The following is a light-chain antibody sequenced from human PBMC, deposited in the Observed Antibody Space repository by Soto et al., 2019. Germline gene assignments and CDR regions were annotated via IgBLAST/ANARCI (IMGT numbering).Light chain of an antibody. CDR3: QPYNNWPYT. Sequence: EIVMTQSPATLSVSPGGSATLSCRASQHVSSNFAWYRQKPGQAPTLLIYRASTRATGIPARFSGSGSGTEFTRTISSLQSEDFAVYYCQPYNNWPYTFGQGTKLEIK. J-gene: IGKJ2*01. CDR1: QHVSSN. CDR2: RAS. V-gene: IGKV3-15*01.